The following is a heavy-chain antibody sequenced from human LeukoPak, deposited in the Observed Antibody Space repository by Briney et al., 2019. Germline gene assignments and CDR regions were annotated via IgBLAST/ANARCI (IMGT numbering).Heavy chain of an antibody. J-gene: IGHJ3*01. CDR2: IKPDGSHV. Sequence: GGXLRLPCAASGFTFSTYWMNWVRQAPGKGLEWVADIKPDGSHVSYVDSVKGRFSISRDNAQNSLYLQVSGLRAEDTAIYYCAREGRLLGAFDVWGQGTMVTVSS. CDR3: AREGRLLGAFDV. CDR1: GFTFSTYW. V-gene: IGHV3-7*01.